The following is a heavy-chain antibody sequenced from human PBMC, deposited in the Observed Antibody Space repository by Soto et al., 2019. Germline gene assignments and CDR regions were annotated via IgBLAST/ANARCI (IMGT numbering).Heavy chain of an antibody. J-gene: IGHJ5*02. Sequence: ASVKVSCKASGYTFTSYGISWVRQAPGQGLEWKGWISAYNGNTNYAQKLQGRVTMTRDTSTSTVYMELSSLRSEDTAVYYFARTRYCSGGSCGGYWFDPWGQGTLVTVSS. D-gene: IGHD2-15*01. V-gene: IGHV1-18*04. CDR2: ISAYNGNT. CDR3: ARTRYCSGGSCGGYWFDP. CDR1: GYTFTSYG.